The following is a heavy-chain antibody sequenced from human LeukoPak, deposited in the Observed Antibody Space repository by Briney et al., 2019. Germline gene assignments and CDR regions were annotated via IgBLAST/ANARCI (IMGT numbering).Heavy chain of an antibody. V-gene: IGHV4-61*01. D-gene: IGHD3-10*01. CDR2: IYYSGST. J-gene: IGHJ4*02. Sequence: SETLSLTCTVSGGSASSGSYYWSWIRQPPGKGLEWIGYIYYSGSTNYKPSLKTRVPISVATSKNQCSLKLSSVTAADTPGYYCAGAIGELLGSYWGQGTLVTV. CDR1: GGSASSGSYY. CDR3: AGAIGELLGSY.